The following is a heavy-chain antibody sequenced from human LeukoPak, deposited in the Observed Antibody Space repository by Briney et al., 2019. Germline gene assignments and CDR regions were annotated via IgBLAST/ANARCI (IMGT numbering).Heavy chain of an antibody. CDR3: ARSPRNASGYWYADC. D-gene: IGHD3-22*01. CDR2: IYPADSDT. CDR1: GYKFASHW. V-gene: IGHV5-51*01. J-gene: IGHJ4*02. Sequence: GESLKISCKASGYKFASHWIGWVRQMPGKGLEWMGIIYPADSDTKYSPSFQGHVSFSADTSVSIAFLQWSSLEASDTAIYYCARSPRNASGYWYADCWGQGTQVTVSS.